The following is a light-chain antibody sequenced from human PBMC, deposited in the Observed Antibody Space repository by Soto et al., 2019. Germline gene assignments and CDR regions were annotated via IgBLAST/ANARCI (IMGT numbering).Light chain of an antibody. CDR3: QQYGDSPRT. CDR1: QSVSSSY. J-gene: IGKJ1*01. Sequence: DIEFTQSPGTLSLSSGERATLSCRASQSVSSSYLAWYQQKPGQAPRLLIYGASSRATGIPDRFSGSGSGTDFTLTISRLEPEDFAVYYCQQYGDSPRTFGQGPKVDIK. V-gene: IGKV3-20*01. CDR2: GAS.